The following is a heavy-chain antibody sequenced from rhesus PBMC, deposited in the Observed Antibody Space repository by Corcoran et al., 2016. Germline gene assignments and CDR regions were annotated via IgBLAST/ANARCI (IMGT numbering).Heavy chain of an antibody. Sequence: QVQLQESGPGLVTPSETLSLPCAVSGGSISGGYGWSWIRQPPGKGLEWIGHIFGSSGSTYYNPSLKSRVTISRDTSKNQFSLKLSAVTAADTAVYYCARLRGGSYSWGAFDFWGQGLRVTVSS. J-gene: IGHJ3*01. V-gene: IGHV4S7*01. D-gene: IGHD1-44*02. CDR3: ARLRGGSYSWGAFDF. CDR1: GGSISGGYG. CDR2: IFGSSGST.